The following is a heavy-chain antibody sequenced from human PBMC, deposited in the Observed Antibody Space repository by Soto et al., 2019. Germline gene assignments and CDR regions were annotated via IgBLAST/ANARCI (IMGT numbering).Heavy chain of an antibody. V-gene: IGHV4-34*01. Sequence: ETLSLTCAVYGGSFSGYYWSWIRQPPGKGLEWIGEINHSGSTNYNPSLKSRVTISVDTSKNQFSLKLSSVTAADTAVYYCATRTNYYDSSGYSRNWFDPWGQGTLVTVSS. CDR2: INHSGST. CDR3: ATRTNYYDSSGYSRNWFDP. J-gene: IGHJ5*02. CDR1: GGSFSGYY. D-gene: IGHD3-22*01.